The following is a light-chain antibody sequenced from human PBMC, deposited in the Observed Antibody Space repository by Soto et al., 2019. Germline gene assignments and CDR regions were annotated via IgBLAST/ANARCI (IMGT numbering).Light chain of an antibody. Sequence: EIVLTQSPATLSLFPGERATLSCRASQSVRTYLAWYQQKPGQAPRLLISDASKKATGIPDRFSGSGSGTDFTLTISSLEAEDSAVHYCHQRSNWPRTFGGGSKVEIK. CDR3: HQRSNWPRT. CDR1: QSVRTY. CDR2: DAS. J-gene: IGKJ4*01. V-gene: IGKV3-11*01.